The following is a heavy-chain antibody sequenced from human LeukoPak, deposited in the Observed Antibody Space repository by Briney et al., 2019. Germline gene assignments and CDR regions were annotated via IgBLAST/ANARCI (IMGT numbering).Heavy chain of an antibody. V-gene: IGHV4-39*01. Sequence: SETLSLTCTVSGGSISSYYWGWIRQPPGKGLEWIGSIYYSGSTYYNPSLKSRVTISVDTSKNQFSLKLSSVTAADTAVYYCARRTAMGDFDYWGQGTLVTVSS. D-gene: IGHD5-18*01. J-gene: IGHJ4*02. CDR3: ARRTAMGDFDY. CDR1: GGSISSYY. CDR2: IYYSGST.